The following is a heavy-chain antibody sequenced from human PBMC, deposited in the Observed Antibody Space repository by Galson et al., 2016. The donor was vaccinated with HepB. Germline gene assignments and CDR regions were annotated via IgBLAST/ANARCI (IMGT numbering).Heavy chain of an antibody. D-gene: IGHD2-8*01. CDR3: ASGLVSGTKY. V-gene: IGHV3-74*01. Sequence: SLRLSCAASGFTFSGYWMHWVRQVPGKGLVWVSRIKRDGTAATYADSVRGRFTISRDNAKNTLYLQMNNLRVDDTALYYCASGLVSGTKYGGRGNLVPVSS. CDR1: GFTFSGYW. J-gene: IGHJ4*02. CDR2: IKRDGTAA.